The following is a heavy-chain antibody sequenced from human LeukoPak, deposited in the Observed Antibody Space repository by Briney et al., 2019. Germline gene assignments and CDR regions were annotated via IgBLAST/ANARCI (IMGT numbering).Heavy chain of an antibody. D-gene: IGHD6-6*01. J-gene: IGHJ6*03. CDR1: GYTFTSYA. CDR2: INTNTGNP. Sequence: ASVKVSCKASGYTFTSYAMNWVRQAPGQGLEWMGWINTNTGNPTYAQGFTGRFVFSLDTSVSTAYLQISSLKAEDTAVYYCARVAYSSSTSRGKHNYYYYYMDVWGKGTTVTVSS. CDR3: ARVAYSSSTSRGKHNYYYYYMDV. V-gene: IGHV7-4-1*02.